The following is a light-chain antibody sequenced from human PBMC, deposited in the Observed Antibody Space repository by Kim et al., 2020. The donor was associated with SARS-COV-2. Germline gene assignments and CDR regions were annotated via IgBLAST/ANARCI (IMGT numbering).Light chain of an antibody. J-gene: IGLJ3*02. CDR1: SSNIGSNP. Sequence: QSVLTQPPSASGTPGQRVTISCSGSSSNIGSNPVNWYRQLPGTAPKLLIYINNQRPSGVPGRFSGSKSGTSASLAISGLQSDDEADYYCTAWDTSLNTWVFGGGTQLTVL. CDR2: INN. V-gene: IGLV1-44*01. CDR3: TAWDTSLNTWV.